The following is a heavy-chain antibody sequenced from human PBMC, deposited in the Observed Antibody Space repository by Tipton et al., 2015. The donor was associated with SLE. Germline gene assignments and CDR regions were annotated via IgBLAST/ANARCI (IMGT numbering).Heavy chain of an antibody. J-gene: IGHJ4*02. Sequence: TLSLTCAVYGGSFSGYYWSWIRQPPGKGLEWIGEINHSGSTKYKPSLKSRVTISEDTSKNQFSLKLSSVTAADTAVYYCARVGSSSWSFDYWGQGTLVTVSS. CDR1: GGSFSGYY. V-gene: IGHV4-34*01. D-gene: IGHD6-13*01. CDR3: ARVGSSSWSFDY. CDR2: INHSGST.